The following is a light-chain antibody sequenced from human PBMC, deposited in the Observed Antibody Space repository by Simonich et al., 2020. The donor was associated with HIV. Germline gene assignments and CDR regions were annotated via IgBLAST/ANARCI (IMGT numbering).Light chain of an antibody. J-gene: IGKJ2*01. CDR2: WAS. V-gene: IGKV4-1*01. CDR1: QSVLYSSNNKDY. CDR3: QHYYTIPYT. Sequence: DIVMTQSPDSLAVSLGERATINCKSSQSVLYSSNNKDYLAWYQQKPGQHPNLLIYWASTRKAGVPDRFSGSGSGTDFTLTISSLQAEDVAVYYCQHYYTIPYTFGQGTKLEIK.